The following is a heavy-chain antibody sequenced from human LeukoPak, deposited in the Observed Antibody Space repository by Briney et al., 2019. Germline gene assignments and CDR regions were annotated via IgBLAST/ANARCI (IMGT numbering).Heavy chain of an antibody. CDR3: AKESGNYDILTGYYISGRYYGMDV. V-gene: IGHV3-48*02. CDR1: GFTFSSYS. CDR2: ISSSSSTI. J-gene: IGHJ6*02. Sequence: GGSLRLSCAASGFTFSSYSMNWVRQAPGKGLEWVSYISSSSSTIYYADSVKGRFTISRDNAKNSLYLQMNSLRDEDTAVYYCAKESGNYDILTGYYISGRYYGMDVWGQGTTVTVSS. D-gene: IGHD3-9*01.